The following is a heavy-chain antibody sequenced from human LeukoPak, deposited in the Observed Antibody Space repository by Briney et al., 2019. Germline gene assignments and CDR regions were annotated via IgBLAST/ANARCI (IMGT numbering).Heavy chain of an antibody. CDR3: ARSPPYCSGGSCLDY. V-gene: IGHV4-39*01. D-gene: IGHD2-15*01. Sequence: SETLSLTCTVSGGSISSSSYYWGWIRQPPGKGLEWIGSIYYSGSTYYNPSLKSRVTISVDTSKNQFSLKLSSVTAADTAVYYCARSPPYCSGGSCLDYWGQGTLVTVSS. CDR2: IYYSGST. CDR1: GGSISSSSYY. J-gene: IGHJ4*02.